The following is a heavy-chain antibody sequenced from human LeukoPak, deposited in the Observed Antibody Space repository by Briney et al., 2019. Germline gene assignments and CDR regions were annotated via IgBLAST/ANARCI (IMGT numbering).Heavy chain of an antibody. D-gene: IGHD3-22*01. CDR1: GGSISSGGYS. Sequence: PSETLSLTCAVSGGSISSGGYSWSWIRQPPGKGLEWIGYIYYSGSTYYNPSLKSRVTISVDTSKNQFSLKLSSVTAADTAVYYCARDYYDSSGSVGIDYWGQGTLVTVSS. CDR2: IYYSGST. J-gene: IGHJ4*02. CDR3: ARDYYDSSGSVGIDY. V-gene: IGHV4-30-2*05.